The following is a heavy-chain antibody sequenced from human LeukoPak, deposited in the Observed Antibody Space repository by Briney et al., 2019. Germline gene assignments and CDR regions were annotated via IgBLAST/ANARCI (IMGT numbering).Heavy chain of an antibody. CDR3: ARDAYDSSGEEYYFDY. CDR1: GGTFSSYA. Sequence: GSSVKVSCKASGGTFSSYAISWVRQAPGQGLEWMGRIIPIFGTANYAQKFEGRVTITTDESTSTAYMELSSLRSEDTAVYYCARDAYDSSGEEYYFDYWGQGTLVTVSS. V-gene: IGHV1-69*05. CDR2: IIPIFGTA. J-gene: IGHJ4*02. D-gene: IGHD3-22*01.